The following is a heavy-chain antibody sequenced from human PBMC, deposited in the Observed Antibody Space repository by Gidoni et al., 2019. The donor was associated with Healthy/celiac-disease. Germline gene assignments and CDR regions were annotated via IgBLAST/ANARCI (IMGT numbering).Heavy chain of an antibody. Sequence: QVQLVQSGAEVKKPGASVKVSCKVSGYTLTELSMHWVRKAPGNGLEWMGGVDPEDGETIYAQKFQGRVTMTEDTSTDTAYMELSSLRSEDTAVYYCATDHMITFGGVIKPSGHFDLWGRGTLVTVSS. CDR1: GYTLTELS. CDR2: VDPEDGET. J-gene: IGHJ2*01. CDR3: ATDHMITFGGVIKPSGHFDL. V-gene: IGHV1-24*01. D-gene: IGHD3-16*02.